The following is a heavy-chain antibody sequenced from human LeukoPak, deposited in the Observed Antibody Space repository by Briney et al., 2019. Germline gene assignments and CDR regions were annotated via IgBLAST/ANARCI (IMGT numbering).Heavy chain of an antibody. CDR3: AREVNSNSWLDF. CDR2: IKQDGSER. D-gene: IGHD6-13*01. V-gene: IGHV3-7*01. J-gene: IGHJ4*02. CDR1: GFTFSTYW. Sequence: QTGGSLRLSCAASGFTFSTYWMSWVRQAPGKGLEWLANIKQDGSERYYVDSVKGRFTISRDNAKNSLYLQMNSLRAEDAAMYYCAREVNSNSWLDFWGQGNLVIVSS.